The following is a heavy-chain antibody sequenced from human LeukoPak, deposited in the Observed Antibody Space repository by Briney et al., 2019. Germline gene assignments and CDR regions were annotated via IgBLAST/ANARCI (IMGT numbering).Heavy chain of an antibody. CDR3: ARGSRCSSTSCYGPPDY. CDR1: GGSISSGRYS. Sequence: SETLSLTCAVSGGSISSGRYSWSWIRQPPGKGLERIGYIYHSGSTYYNPSLKSRVTISVDRSKNQFSLKLSSVTAADTAVYYCARGSRCSSTSCYGPPDYWGQGTLVTVSS. D-gene: IGHD2-2*01. V-gene: IGHV4-30-2*01. J-gene: IGHJ4*02. CDR2: IYHSGST.